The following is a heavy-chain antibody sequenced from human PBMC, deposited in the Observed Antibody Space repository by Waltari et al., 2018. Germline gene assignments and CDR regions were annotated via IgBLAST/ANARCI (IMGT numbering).Heavy chain of an antibody. Sequence: QVQLVQSGAEVKKPGASVKVSCKASGYTFTSYYMHWVRQAPGQGLEWMGIINPSGGSTSYAQKFQGRVTMTRDTSTSTVYMELSSLRSEDTAVYYCARDFCVLGGSCSGDYWGQGTLVTVSS. V-gene: IGHV1-46*01. CDR2: INPSGGST. J-gene: IGHJ4*02. CDR1: GYTFTSYY. CDR3: ARDFCVLGGSCSGDY. D-gene: IGHD2-15*01.